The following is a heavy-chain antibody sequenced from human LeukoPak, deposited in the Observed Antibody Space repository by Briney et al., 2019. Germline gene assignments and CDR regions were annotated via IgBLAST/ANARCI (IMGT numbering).Heavy chain of an antibody. CDR1: GFTFSSYG. V-gene: IGHV3-30*18. CDR3: AKPLWDGYASFDY. J-gene: IGHJ4*02. Sequence: GGSLRLSCAASGFTFSSYGMHWVRQAPGKGLEWVAVISYDGSNQYYADSVKGRFTFPRDNSKNTLYLQMNSLRAEDTAVYYCAKPLWDGYASFDYWGQGTLVTVSS. CDR2: ISYDGSNQ. D-gene: IGHD5-24*01.